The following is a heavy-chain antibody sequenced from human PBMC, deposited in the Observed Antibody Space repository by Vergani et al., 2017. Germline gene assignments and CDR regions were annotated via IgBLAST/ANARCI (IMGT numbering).Heavy chain of an antibody. D-gene: IGHD2/OR15-2a*01. CDR3: AILYGGKPYMDV. CDR2: INHSGST. CDR1: GGSFSGYY. Sequence: QVQLQQWGAGLLKPSETLSLTCAVYGGSFSGYYWSWIRQPPGKGLEWIGEINHSGSTNYNPSLKSRVTISVDTSKNQFSLKLSSVTAADTAVYYCAILYGGKPYMDVWGQGTTVTVSS. V-gene: IGHV4-34*01. J-gene: IGHJ6*02.